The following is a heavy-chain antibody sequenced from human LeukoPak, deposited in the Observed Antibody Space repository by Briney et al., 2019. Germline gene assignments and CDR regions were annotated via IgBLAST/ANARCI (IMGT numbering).Heavy chain of an antibody. CDR1: GYTFTGYY. CDR3: ARAHRGGTDRPGSHCFDP. V-gene: IGHV1-2*02. CDR2: INPNSGGT. D-gene: IGHD2-21*01. Sequence: ASVKVSCKASGYTFTGYYMHWVRQAPGQGLEWMGWINPNSGGTNYAQKFQGRVTMTRDTSISTAYMELSRLRSDDTAVYYCARAHRGGTDRPGSHCFDPWGQGTLVTVSS. J-gene: IGHJ5*02.